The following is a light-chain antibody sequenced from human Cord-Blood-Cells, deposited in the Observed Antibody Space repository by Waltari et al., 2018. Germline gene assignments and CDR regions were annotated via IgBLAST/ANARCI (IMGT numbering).Light chain of an antibody. CDR2: DAS. J-gene: IGKJ1*01. V-gene: IGKV3-11*01. CDR1: QSVSRY. Sequence: EIVSTHSPATLSFCTGERATLSCRASQSVSRYLAWYQQKPGQAPRLLIYDASHRATGIPARFSGSGSGTDFTLTISGLGPEDFAFYYCQQRSNWPPWTFGQGTNVEIK. CDR3: QQRSNWPPWT.